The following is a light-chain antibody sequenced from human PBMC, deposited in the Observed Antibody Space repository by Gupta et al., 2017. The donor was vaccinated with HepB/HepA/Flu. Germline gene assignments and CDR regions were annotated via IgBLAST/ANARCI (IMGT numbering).Light chain of an antibody. CDR3: MQALQTPLT. CDR2: LGS. Sequence: DIVMTQSPLSLPVTPGEPASISCRSSQSLLHSNGNIYLDWYLQKPGQSPHLLIYLGSNRASGVPDRFSGSGSGTDFTLKISRVEAEDVGVYYCMQALQTPLTFGGGTKVEIK. V-gene: IGKV2-28*01. CDR1: QSLLHSNGNIY. J-gene: IGKJ4*01.